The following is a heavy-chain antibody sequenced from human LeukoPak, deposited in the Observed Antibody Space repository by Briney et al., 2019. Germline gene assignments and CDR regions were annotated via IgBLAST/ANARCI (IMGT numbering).Heavy chain of an antibody. D-gene: IGHD6-19*01. CDR1: GASISSSY. J-gene: IGHJ6*02. CDR3: ARSSPRYSSGWYNGMDV. Sequence: SETLSLTCTLPGASISSSYWSWIRQPPGKGLEWIGYISYSGTTNYNPSLKSRVTISIDTSKNQCSLKLTSVTAADTAVYYCARSSPRYSSGWYNGMDVWGQGTTVTVSS. CDR2: ISYSGTT. V-gene: IGHV4-59*01.